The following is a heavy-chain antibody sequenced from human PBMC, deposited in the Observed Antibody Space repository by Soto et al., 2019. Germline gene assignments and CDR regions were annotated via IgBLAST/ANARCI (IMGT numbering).Heavy chain of an antibody. D-gene: IGHD4-17*01. J-gene: IGHJ3*02. V-gene: IGHV3-23*01. CDR1: GFTFSSYA. CDR2: ISGSGGST. Sequence: GGSLRLSCAASGFTFSSYAMSWVRQAPGKGQEWVSAISGSGGSTYYADSVKGRFTISRDNSKNKLYLQMNSLKAEDTTVYYCANASYGDFPPDAFDIWGQGAMLTVSS. CDR3: ANASYGDFPPDAFDI.